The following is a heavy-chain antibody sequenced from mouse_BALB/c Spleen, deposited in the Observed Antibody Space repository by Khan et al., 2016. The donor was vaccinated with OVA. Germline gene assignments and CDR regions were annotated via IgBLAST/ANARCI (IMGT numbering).Heavy chain of an antibody. CDR3: TRLAYYYDSDGFAY. Sequence: EVQLVESGGDLVKPGGSLKLSCAASGFTFSTYGMSWVRQAPDKRLEWVATVSTGGSYPYYPDSVKERFTISRDNAKNPLYLQMSGLRSEDTAIFYCTRLAYYYDSDGFAYWGQGTLVTVSA. V-gene: IGHV5-6*01. D-gene: IGHD1-1*01. J-gene: IGHJ3*01. CDR1: GFTFSTYG. CDR2: VSTGGSYP.